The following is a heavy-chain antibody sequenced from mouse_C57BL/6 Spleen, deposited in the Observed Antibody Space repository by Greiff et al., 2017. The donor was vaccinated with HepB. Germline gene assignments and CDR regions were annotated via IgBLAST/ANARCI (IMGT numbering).Heavy chain of an antibody. J-gene: IGHJ2*01. CDR3: ARSGYYYGDY. CDR2: IDPSDSYT. Sequence: VKLQQPGAELVKPGASVKLSCKASGYTFTSYWMQWVKQRPGQGLEWIGEIDPSDSYTNYNQKFKGKATLTVDTSSSTAYMQLSSLTSEDSAVYYCARSGYYYGDYWGQGTTLTVSS. V-gene: IGHV1-50*01. CDR1: GYTFTSYW. D-gene: IGHD2-1*01.